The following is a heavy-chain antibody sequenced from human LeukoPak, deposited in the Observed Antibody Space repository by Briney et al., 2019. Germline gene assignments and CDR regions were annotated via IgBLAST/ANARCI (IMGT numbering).Heavy chain of an antibody. CDR3: AKDLGYCNAISCLRIFDY. Sequence: PGGSLRLSCAASGFTFSSYAMSWVRQAPGKGLEWVSAISGSGGSTYYADSVKGRFSISRDNSKNTLYLQMNSLRAEDTAVYHCAKDLGYCNAISCLRIFDYWGQGTLVTVSS. CDR2: ISGSGGST. D-gene: IGHD2-2*01. CDR1: GFTFSSYA. V-gene: IGHV3-23*01. J-gene: IGHJ4*02.